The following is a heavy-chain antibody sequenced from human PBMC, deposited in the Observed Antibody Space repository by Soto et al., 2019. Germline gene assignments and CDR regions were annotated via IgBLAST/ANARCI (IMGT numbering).Heavy chain of an antibody. CDR3: ARDPLRTIFGVVINVLHYFDY. CDR1: GYTFTSYG. D-gene: IGHD3-3*01. V-gene: IGHV1-18*01. CDR2: ISAYNGNT. J-gene: IGHJ4*02. Sequence: ASVKGSCKASGYTFTSYGISWVRQAPGQGLEWMGWISAYNGNTNYAQKLQGRVTMTTDTSTSTAYMELRSLRSDDTAVYYCARDPLRTIFGVVINVLHYFDYWGQGTLVTVSS.